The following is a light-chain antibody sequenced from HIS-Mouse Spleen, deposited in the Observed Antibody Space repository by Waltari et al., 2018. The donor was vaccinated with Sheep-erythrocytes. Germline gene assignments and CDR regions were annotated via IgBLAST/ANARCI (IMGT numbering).Light chain of an antibody. J-gene: IGKJ5*01. CDR2: DAS. CDR3: QQRSNXIT. V-gene: IGKV3-11*01. Sequence: EIVLTQSPATLSLSPGERATLSCRASQSVSSYLAWYQQKPGQAPRLLIYDASNRATGSPARVSGSGSGTDFTLTISSLEPEDFAXYYCQQRSNXITFXQGTRLEIK. CDR1: QSVSSY.